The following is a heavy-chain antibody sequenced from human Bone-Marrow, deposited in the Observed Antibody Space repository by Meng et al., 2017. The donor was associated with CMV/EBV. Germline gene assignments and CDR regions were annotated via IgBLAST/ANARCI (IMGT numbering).Heavy chain of an antibody. V-gene: IGHV3-74*01. CDR3: ARVGGRRFGELPIDY. D-gene: IGHD3-10*01. Sequence: GGPLRLSCAASGFTFSNYWMHWVRQAPGKGLVWVSRINSDGSSTSYADSVKGRFTISRDNAKNTLYVQMKSLRAEDTAVYYCARVGGRRFGELPIDYWGQGTLVTVSS. CDR1: GFTFSNYW. J-gene: IGHJ4*02. CDR2: INSDGSST.